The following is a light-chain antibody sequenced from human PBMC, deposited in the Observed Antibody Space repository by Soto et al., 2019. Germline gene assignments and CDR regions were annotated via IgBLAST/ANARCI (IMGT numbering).Light chain of an antibody. CDR2: DAS. Sequence: DIQMTQSPSSLSASVRDRVTITCQASQDISNYLNWYQQKPGKAPKLLIYDASNLETGVPSRFSGGGSGTDFTFTISSLQPEDIATYYCQHYDILPLTFGGGTKVEIK. CDR3: QHYDILPLT. J-gene: IGKJ4*01. CDR1: QDISNY. V-gene: IGKV1-33*01.